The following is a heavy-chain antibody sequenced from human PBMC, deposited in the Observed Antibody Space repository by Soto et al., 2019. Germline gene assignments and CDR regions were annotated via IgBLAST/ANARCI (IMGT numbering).Heavy chain of an antibody. CDR2: ISWNSGSI. J-gene: IGHJ3*02. CDR1: GFTFSSYA. D-gene: IGHD6-6*01. CDR3: AKESFSSSSLIGHVFDI. V-gene: IGHV3-9*01. Sequence: PGGSLRLSCAASGFTFSSYAMSWVRQAPGKGLEWVSAISWNSGSIGYADSVKGRFTISRDNAKNSLYLQMNSLRAEDTALYYCAKESFSSSSLIGHVFDISRQGTMVIVSS.